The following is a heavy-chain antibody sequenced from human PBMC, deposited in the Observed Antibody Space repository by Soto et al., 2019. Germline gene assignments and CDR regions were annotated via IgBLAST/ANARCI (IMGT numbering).Heavy chain of an antibody. CDR3: ARARYQLLNTYYYGMEV. J-gene: IGHJ6*01. CDR2: IHYSGST. V-gene: IGHV4-59*01. CDR1: GGSISSYY. D-gene: IGHD2-2*01. Sequence: PSETLSLTCTVSGGSISSYYCSWIRQSPRKCLEWIGYIHYSGSTKYTPSLKSRVTISVDTSRNQVSLRLRSVTAADSAACFCARARYQLLNTYYYGMEVWGKGT.